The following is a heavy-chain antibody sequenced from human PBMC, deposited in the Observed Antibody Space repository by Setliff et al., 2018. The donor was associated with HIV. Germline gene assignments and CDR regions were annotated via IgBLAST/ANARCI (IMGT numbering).Heavy chain of an antibody. J-gene: IGHJ5*02. D-gene: IGHD3-3*01. Sequence: SETLSLTCSVSGGSISGYYWNWVRQPPGKGLEWMGYIYYSGSTDYNPALKRRVTISLDTSKNQFSLKLSSGTAADTAVYYCARGAYYNFWSGYSAGGGSLGPWGQGTLVTVSS. CDR1: GGSISGYY. V-gene: IGHV4-59*01. CDR3: ARGAYYNFWSGYSAGGGSLGP. CDR2: IYYSGST.